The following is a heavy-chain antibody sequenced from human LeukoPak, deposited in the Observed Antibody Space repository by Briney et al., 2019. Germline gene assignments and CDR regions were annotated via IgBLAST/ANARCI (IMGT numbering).Heavy chain of an antibody. Sequence: SETLSLTCAVYGGSLSGYYWSWIRQPPGKGLEWIGYIYYSGSTNYNPSLKSRVTISVDTSKNQFSLKLSSVTAADTAVYYCARAAPGIAAAAMYNWFDPWGQGTLVTVSS. D-gene: IGHD6-13*01. V-gene: IGHV4-59*01. CDR1: GGSLSGYY. CDR2: IYYSGST. CDR3: ARAAPGIAAAAMYNWFDP. J-gene: IGHJ5*02.